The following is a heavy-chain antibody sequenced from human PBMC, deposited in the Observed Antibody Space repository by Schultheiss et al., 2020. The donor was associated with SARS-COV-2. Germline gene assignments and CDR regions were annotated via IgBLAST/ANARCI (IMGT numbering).Heavy chain of an antibody. CDR3: ARSGYYYSFFIY. Sequence: SQTLSLTCAVYGGSFSGYYWSWIRQPPGKGLEWIGEINHSGSTNYNPSLKSRVTISVDTSKNQFSLKLSSVTAADTAVYYCARSGYYYSFFIYWGQGTLVTVAS. CDR2: INHSGST. CDR1: GGSFSGYY. J-gene: IGHJ4*02. V-gene: IGHV4-34*01. D-gene: IGHD3-22*01.